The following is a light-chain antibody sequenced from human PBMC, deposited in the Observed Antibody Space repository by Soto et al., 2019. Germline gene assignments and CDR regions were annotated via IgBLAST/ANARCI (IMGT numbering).Light chain of an antibody. CDR1: QSVSSSY. Sequence: EIVLTQSPGTLSLSPGERATLSCRASQSVSSSYLAWYQQKPGQAPRLLIYGASSRATGIPDRFSGSGSGTEFTLTISRLEPEDFAVYYCQHYGSSLYTFGQGTKLAIK. CDR3: QHYGSSLYT. CDR2: GAS. J-gene: IGKJ2*01. V-gene: IGKV3-20*01.